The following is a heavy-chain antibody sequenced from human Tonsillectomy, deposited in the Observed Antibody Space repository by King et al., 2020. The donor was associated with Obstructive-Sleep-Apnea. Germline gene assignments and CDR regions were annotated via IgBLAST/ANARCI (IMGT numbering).Heavy chain of an antibody. Sequence: VQLVESGGGVVKPGRSLRLSCVASGFTFSAYALHWVRQAPGKGLEWVAGITHDGSNKYYADSVKGRFTISRDNSKNTLYLQMNSLRAEDTAVYYCARGYCSGGSCYSFDYWGQGTLVTVSS. J-gene: IGHJ4*02. CDR1: GFTFSAYA. V-gene: IGHV3-30*04. D-gene: IGHD2-15*01. CDR3: ARGYCSGGSCYSFDY. CDR2: ITHDGSNK.